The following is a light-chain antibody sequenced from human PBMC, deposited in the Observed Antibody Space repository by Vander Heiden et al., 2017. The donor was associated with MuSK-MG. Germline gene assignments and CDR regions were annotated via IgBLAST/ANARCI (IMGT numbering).Light chain of an antibody. CDR3: CSYTDSKTLEGWV. J-gene: IGLJ3*02. V-gene: IGLV2-14*03. CDR1: SSDVGGYNY. CDR2: DVT. Sequence: QSALTQPASVSGSPGQSLTISCTGTSSDVGGYNYVSWFQQHPGKAPQLLIFDVTNRPSGIPTRFSGSKSGNTAFPTSSGLQPEDEADYYCCSYTDSKTLEGWVFGGGTKLTVL.